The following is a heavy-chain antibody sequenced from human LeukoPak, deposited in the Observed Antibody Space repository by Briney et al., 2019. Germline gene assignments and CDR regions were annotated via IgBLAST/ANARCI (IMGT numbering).Heavy chain of an antibody. V-gene: IGHV3-23*01. CDR1: GFTFSSYA. CDR3: AKDQAGSSRPYGMDV. D-gene: IGHD6-13*01. J-gene: IGHJ6*02. Sequence: GGSLRLSCAASGFTFSSYAMSWVRQAPGKGLEWLSGISGSGDNTYYADSVKGRFTISRDNSKNTLYLQMNSLRAEDTAVYYCAKDQAGSSRPYGMDVWGQGTTVTVSS. CDR2: ISGSGDNT.